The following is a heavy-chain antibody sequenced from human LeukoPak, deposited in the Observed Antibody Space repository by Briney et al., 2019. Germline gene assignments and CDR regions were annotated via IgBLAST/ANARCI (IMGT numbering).Heavy chain of an antibody. D-gene: IGHD5-18*01. V-gene: IGHV3-30*03. Sequence: GGSLRLSCIASGFTFSNYGMHWVRQAPGKGLEWVAVISSDGSNKYYADSVKGRFTISRDDSKNTLYLQMNSLRAEDTAVYYCARDAVDTANAVWGQGTTVTVSS. CDR3: ARDAVDTANAV. CDR1: GFTFSNYG. CDR2: ISSDGSNK. J-gene: IGHJ6*02.